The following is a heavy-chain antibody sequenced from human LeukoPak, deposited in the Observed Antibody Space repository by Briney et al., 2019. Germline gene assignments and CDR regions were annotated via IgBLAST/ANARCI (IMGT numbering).Heavy chain of an antibody. CDR3: ARGGRVDDY. D-gene: IGHD3-10*01. CDR2: IEEDGGDE. CDR1: GFTFSRYW. J-gene: IGHJ4*02. V-gene: IGHV3-7*01. Sequence: PGGSLRLSCVASGFTFSRYWMSWVRQTPGKGLEWVANIEEDGGDEYYLESVKGRCTISRDNAKNSLFLQMNSLRVEDTAVYYCARGGRVDDYWGQGTLVTVSS.